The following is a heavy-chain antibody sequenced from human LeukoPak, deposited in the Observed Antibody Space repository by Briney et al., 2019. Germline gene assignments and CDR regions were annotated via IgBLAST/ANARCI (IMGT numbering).Heavy chain of an antibody. V-gene: IGHV4-39*07. J-gene: IGHJ4*02. D-gene: IGHD1-26*01. CDR1: GGSISRSGYY. CDR3: AREGRGSYRPFDY. CDR2: IYYSGST. Sequence: KPSETLSLTCTVSGGSISRSGYYWGWFRQPPGKGLEWIGSIYYSGSTYYNPSLKSRVTISVDTSKNQFSLKLSSVTAADTAVYYCAREGRGSYRPFDYWGQGTLVTVSS.